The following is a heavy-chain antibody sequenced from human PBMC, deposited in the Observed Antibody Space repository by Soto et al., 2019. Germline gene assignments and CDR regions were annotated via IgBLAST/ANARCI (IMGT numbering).Heavy chain of an antibody. V-gene: IGHV4-39*01. CDR2: IYYSGST. CDR1: GGSISSSSYY. Sequence: SETLSLTCTVSGGSISSSSYYWGWIRQPPGKGLEWIGSIYYSGSTYYNPSLKSRVTISVDTSKNQFSLKLSPVTAADTAVYYFARPQYYDFWSGDTYYFDYWGQGTLVTVSS. D-gene: IGHD3-3*01. CDR3: ARPQYYDFWSGDTYYFDY. J-gene: IGHJ4*02.